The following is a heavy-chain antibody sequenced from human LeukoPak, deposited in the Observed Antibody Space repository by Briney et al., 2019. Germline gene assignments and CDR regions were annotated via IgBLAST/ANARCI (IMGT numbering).Heavy chain of an antibody. CDR2: IWYDGSSK. J-gene: IGHJ3*02. V-gene: IGHV3-33*01. Sequence: GGSLRLSCAASGFTFSSYGMHWVRQAPGKGLEWVAVIWYDGSSKYYADSAKGRFTISRDYSKNTLYLQMDSLRAEDTAVYYCGRSSADNAFDIWGQGTLVTVSS. D-gene: IGHD6-6*01. CDR1: GFTFSSYG. CDR3: GRSSADNAFDI.